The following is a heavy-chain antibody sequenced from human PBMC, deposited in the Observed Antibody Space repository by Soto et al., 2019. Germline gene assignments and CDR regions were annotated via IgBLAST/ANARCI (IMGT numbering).Heavy chain of an antibody. Sequence: PGGSLRLSCSASGFTFSRHAMNWVRQAPGKGLEWVVDIANDGKTTHYSKSVRGRFTITRDNTKNTLHQQMSSLKTEDTALYYCRNGRPSTTFYALDFWGQGTTVTVSS. CDR1: GFTFSRHA. CDR3: RNGRPSTTFYALDF. D-gene: IGHD2-2*01. V-gene: IGHV3-30*04. J-gene: IGHJ6*02. CDR2: IANDGKTT.